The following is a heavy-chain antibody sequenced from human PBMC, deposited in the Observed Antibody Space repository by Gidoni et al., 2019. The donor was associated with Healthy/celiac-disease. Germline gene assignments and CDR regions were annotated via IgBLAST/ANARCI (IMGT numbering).Heavy chain of an antibody. CDR3: ARVEHYGSGSPYYYYYGMDV. V-gene: IGHV3-7*01. J-gene: IGHJ6*02. CDR1: RFPFSGYW. Sequence: EVQLVESGGGLVQPGGSLRLSCAASRFPFSGYWMSWVRQAPGKGLEWVANIKQDGSEKYYVDSVKGRFTISRDNAKNSLYLQMNSLRAEDTAVYYCARVEHYGSGSPYYYYYGMDVWGQGTTVTVSS. CDR2: IKQDGSEK. D-gene: IGHD3-10*01.